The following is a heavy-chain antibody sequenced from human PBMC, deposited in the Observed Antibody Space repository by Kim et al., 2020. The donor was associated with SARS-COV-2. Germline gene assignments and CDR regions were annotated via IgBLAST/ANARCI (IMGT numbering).Heavy chain of an antibody. D-gene: IGHD5-18*01. CDR1: GGSFSGYY. J-gene: IGHJ4*02. CDR2: INHSGST. Sequence: SETLSLTCAVYGGSFSGYYWSWICQPPGKGLEWIGEINHSGSTNYNPSLKSRVTISVDTSKNQFSLKLRSVTDADTAVYYCAIDRDTAMAHGPRTTYYLDYWGQGTLVTVSS. V-gene: IGHV4-34*01. CDR3: AIDRDTAMAHGPRTTYYLDY.